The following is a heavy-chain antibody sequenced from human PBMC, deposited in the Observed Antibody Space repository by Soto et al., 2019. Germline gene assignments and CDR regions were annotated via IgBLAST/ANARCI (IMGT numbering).Heavy chain of an antibody. CDR2: IYWDDDK. CDR3: IQSRCGRDCLQSYASYYDYSMDV. V-gene: IGHV2-5*02. D-gene: IGHD2-21*02. J-gene: IGHJ6*02. CDR1: AFSLSTGGVG. Sequence: QITLKESGPTLVKPTQTLTLTCTFSAFSLSTGGVGVGWIRQPPGKALEWLALIYWDDDKRYSPSLRSRLTNTKDTSKNQVVLTMTNMDPVDTATYYCIQSRCGRDCLQSYASYYDYSMDVWGQGTTVTVSS.